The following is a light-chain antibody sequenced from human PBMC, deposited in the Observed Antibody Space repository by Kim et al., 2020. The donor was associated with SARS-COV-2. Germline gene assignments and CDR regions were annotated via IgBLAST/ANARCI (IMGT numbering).Light chain of an antibody. Sequence: GESGTISCTGTYSGIGGYNYVSWYQQHPGKAPKLLIYGVTERPSGVPDRFSGSKSGSTASLTISGLQAEDEADYYCCSYAGNYPLLFGGGTQLTVL. CDR3: CSYAGNYPLL. V-gene: IGLV2-11*03. CDR2: GVT. J-gene: IGLJ2*01. CDR1: YSGIGGYNY.